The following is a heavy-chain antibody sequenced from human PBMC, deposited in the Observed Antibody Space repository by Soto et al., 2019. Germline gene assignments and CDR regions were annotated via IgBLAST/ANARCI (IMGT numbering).Heavy chain of an antibody. CDR1: GFSFSGSD. V-gene: IGHV3-73*01. CDR2: IRSKANNFAT. D-gene: IGHD1-26*01. Sequence: GGSLRLSCAASGFSFSGSDIHWVRQASGKGLEWVGRIRSKANNFATAYAASVRGRFTISRDDSKNTAYLQMSSLKSEDTALYYCSRFQWESNVFFDNWGQGTLVTVSS. CDR3: SRFQWESNVFFDN. J-gene: IGHJ4*02.